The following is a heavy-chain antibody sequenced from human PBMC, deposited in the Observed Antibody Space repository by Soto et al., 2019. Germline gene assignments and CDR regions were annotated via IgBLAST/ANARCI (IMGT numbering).Heavy chain of an antibody. CDR1: GGSISSSSYY. CDR2: IYYSGST. V-gene: IGHV4-39*01. CDR3: ARQSCSGGSCYLTYYFDY. D-gene: IGHD2-15*01. Sequence: SETLSLTCTVSGGSISSSSYYWGWIRQPPGKGLEWIGSIYYSGSTYYNPSLKSRVTISVDTSKNQFSLKLSSVTAADTAVYYCARQSCSGGSCYLTYYFDYWGQGTLVTVSS. J-gene: IGHJ4*02.